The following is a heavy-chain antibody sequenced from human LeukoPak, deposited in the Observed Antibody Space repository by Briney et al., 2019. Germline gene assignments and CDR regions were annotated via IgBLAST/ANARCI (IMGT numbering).Heavy chain of an antibody. CDR1: GFTVSSNY. D-gene: IGHD1-26*01. Sequence: GGSLSLSCAASGFTVSSNYMSWVRPAPGKGLEWVSEIYSDGRTYNPPSVDERFSISRDNSKNTVYLQMNSLRAEDTAVYYCARELREHGVLDMWGERTMLTVSS. CDR3: ARELREHGVLDM. CDR2: IYSDGRT. J-gene: IGHJ3*02. V-gene: IGHV3-53*01.